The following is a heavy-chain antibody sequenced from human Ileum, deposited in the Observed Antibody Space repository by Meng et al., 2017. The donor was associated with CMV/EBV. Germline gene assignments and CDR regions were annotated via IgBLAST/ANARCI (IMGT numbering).Heavy chain of an antibody. CDR1: GVSVSSYY. D-gene: IGHD3-3*02. CDR2: IFSGGHT. V-gene: IGHV4-59*02. J-gene: IGHJ5*02. Sequence: SETLSLTCNVSGVSVSSYYWSWIRQSPGKGLEWIGYIFSGGHTDYNPSLKSRVTISIDMSKNQFSLKMSSVTVADTAIYYCATFRSHVSIFGVAPGWFDPWGQGNLVTVSS. CDR3: ATFRSHVSIFGVAPGWFDP.